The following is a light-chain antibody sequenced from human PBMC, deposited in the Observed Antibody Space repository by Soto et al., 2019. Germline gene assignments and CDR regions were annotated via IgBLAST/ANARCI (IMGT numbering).Light chain of an antibody. V-gene: IGKV1-39*01. Sequence: DIQMTQSPSSLSASVGNRVTITCRASQSISTYLNWYQKKPGKAPNLLIYDVSRLQSGVPSRFSGSGGGTDFTLSICSVQPEDFATYFCQQSYIDPITFGQGTQLEI. CDR1: QSISTY. CDR2: DVS. J-gene: IGKJ5*01. CDR3: QQSYIDPIT.